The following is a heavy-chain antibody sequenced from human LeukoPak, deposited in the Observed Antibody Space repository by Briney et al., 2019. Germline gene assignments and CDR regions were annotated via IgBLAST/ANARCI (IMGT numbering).Heavy chain of an antibody. CDR3: ASDSQEFFQH. J-gene: IGHJ1*01. CDR1: GFTLDNYA. CDR2: ISGDGGST. V-gene: IGHV3-43*02. Sequence: GGSLRLSCAASGFTLDNYAIQWVRQAPGKGLEWVSLISGDGGSTYYADSMKGRFTISRDNSKNSLYLQMNSLRTEDTALYYCASDSQEFFQHWGQGTLVTVSS.